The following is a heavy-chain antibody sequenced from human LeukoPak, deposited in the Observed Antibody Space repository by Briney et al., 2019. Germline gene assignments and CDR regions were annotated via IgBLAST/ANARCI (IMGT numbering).Heavy chain of an antibody. Sequence: KPSETLSPTCAVYGGSFSGYYWSWIRQPPGKGLEWIGEINHSGSTNYNPSLKSRVTISVDTSKNQFSLKLSSVTAADTAVYYCARGRRYYYGSGTSLADYWGQGTLVTVSS. D-gene: IGHD3-10*01. J-gene: IGHJ4*02. CDR1: GGSFSGYY. CDR3: ARGRRYYYGSGTSLADY. CDR2: INHSGST. V-gene: IGHV4-34*01.